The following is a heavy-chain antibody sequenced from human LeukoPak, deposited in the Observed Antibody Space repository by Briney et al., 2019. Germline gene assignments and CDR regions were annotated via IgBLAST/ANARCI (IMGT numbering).Heavy chain of an antibody. V-gene: IGHV1-18*01. CDR2: VSAYNGNT. Sequence: ASVKVSCKASGYTFTSYGISWVRQAPGQGLEWMGWVSAYNGNTNYAQKLQGRVTMTTDTSTSTAYMELRSLRSGDTAVYYCARPLMKDYVYRGYYYGMDVWGQGTTVTVSS. D-gene: IGHD4-17*01. CDR1: GYTFTSYG. CDR3: ARPLMKDYVYRGYYYGMDV. J-gene: IGHJ6*02.